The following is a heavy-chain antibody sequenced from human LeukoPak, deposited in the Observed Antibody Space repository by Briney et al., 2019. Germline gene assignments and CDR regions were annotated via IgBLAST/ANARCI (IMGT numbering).Heavy chain of an antibody. D-gene: IGHD6-13*01. Sequence: PSETVSLPCTVSGGSISSSSYYWGWIRQPPGKGLEWIGSIYYSGSTYYNPSLKSRVTISVDTSKNQFSLKLSSVTAADTAVYYCARRGISQGYYMDVWGKGTTVTISS. V-gene: IGHV4-39*01. CDR3: ARRGISQGYYMDV. CDR1: GGSISSSSYY. J-gene: IGHJ6*03. CDR2: IYYSGST.